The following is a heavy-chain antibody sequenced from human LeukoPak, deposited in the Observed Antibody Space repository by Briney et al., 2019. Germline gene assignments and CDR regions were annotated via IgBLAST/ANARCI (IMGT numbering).Heavy chain of an antibody. CDR2: IRYDGSNK. CDR3: AKDRSGYYPGGLFDY. Sequence: PGGSLRLSCAASGFTFSSYGMHWVRQAPGKGLEWVAFIRYDGSNKYYADSVKGRFTISRDNSKNTLYLQMNSLRAEDTAVYYCAKDRSGYYPGGLFDYWGQGTLVTVSS. CDR1: GFTFSSYG. D-gene: IGHD3-22*01. V-gene: IGHV3-30*02. J-gene: IGHJ4*02.